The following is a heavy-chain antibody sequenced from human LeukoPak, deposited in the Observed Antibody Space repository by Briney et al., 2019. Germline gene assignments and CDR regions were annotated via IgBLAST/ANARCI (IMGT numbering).Heavy chain of an antibody. J-gene: IGHJ4*02. CDR3: ARSQRENSGIIDY. Sequence: PGGSLGLSCAASGFTFSSYGMHWVRQAPGKGLEWVAVIWYDGSNKYYADSVKGRFTISRDNSKNTLYLQMNSLRAEDTAVYYCARSQRENSGIIDYWGQGTLVTVSS. CDR1: GFTFSSYG. D-gene: IGHD6-13*01. CDR2: IWYDGSNK. V-gene: IGHV3-33*01.